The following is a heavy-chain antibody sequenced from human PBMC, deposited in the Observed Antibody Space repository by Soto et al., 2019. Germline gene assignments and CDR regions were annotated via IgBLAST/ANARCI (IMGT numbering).Heavy chain of an antibody. D-gene: IGHD5-12*01. CDR3: SKDSITHVWSANYFDY. Sequence: QVQLVESGGGVVQPGRSLRLSCTASGFTFNTYAMHWVRQAPGRGLEWVAIISSDGFNKYYADSVKGRFTISRDNSKNTLYVQMISLSAEDTAVYYCSKDSITHVWSANYFDYWGQGTLVTVSS. CDR2: ISSDGFNK. J-gene: IGHJ4*02. CDR1: GFTFNTYA. V-gene: IGHV3-30*18.